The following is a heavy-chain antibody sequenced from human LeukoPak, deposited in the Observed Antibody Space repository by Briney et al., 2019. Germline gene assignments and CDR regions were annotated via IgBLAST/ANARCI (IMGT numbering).Heavy chain of an antibody. V-gene: IGHV3-7*01. CDR2: INQDGSDK. D-gene: IGHD6-13*01. CDR1: GFTFSGYW. CDR3: ARESTAGYNSSWYGFRN. J-gene: IGHJ1*01. Sequence: PGGSLRLSCAASGFTFSGYWMSWVRQAPGKGLEWVANINQDGSDKYYVDSVKGRFTISRDNAKISLFLQMGSLRVEDTAVYYCARESTAGYNSSWYGFRNWGQGTLVSVSS.